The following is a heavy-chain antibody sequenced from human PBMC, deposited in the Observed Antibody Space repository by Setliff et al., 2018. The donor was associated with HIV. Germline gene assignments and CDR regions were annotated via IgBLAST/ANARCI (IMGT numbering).Heavy chain of an antibody. J-gene: IGHJ3*02. V-gene: IGHV3-30*01. CDR2: ISYDGSNK. CDR1: GFTFSSYA. Sequence: GGSLRLSCAASGFTFSSYAMHWVRQAPGKGLEWVAVISYDGSNKYYADSVKGRFTISRDNSKNTLYLQMNSLRAEDTAVYYCARDQDAFDIWGQGTMVTVSS. CDR3: ARDQDAFDI.